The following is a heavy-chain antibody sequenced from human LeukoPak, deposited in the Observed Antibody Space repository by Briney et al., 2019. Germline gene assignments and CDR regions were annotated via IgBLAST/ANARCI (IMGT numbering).Heavy chain of an antibody. Sequence: GGSLRLSCAASGFTFSSYGMHWVRQAPGKGLEWVAVIWYDGSNKYYADSVKGRFTISRDNSKNTLYLQMNSLRAEDTAVYYCAKDGDYGDYGGTQGFDYWGQGPLVTVSS. CDR1: GFTFSSYG. D-gene: IGHD4-17*01. CDR2: IWYDGSNK. J-gene: IGHJ4*02. V-gene: IGHV3-33*06. CDR3: AKDGDYGDYGGTQGFDY.